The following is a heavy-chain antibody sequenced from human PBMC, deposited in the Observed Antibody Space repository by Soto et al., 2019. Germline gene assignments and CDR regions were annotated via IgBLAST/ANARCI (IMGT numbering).Heavy chain of an antibody. J-gene: IGHJ6*02. CDR3: ARCPQPRYTADPYAVDV. D-gene: IGHD3-16*02. Sequence: QVHLVQSGTEVKKPGSSVKVSCKASGGTFSSSGFSWVRQAPGQGLEWMGMIVPSLDTTNYAQKFQARVTITADEVTSTAYMELRGLRSEDTAVYYCARCPQPRYTADPYAVDVWGQGTRVIVSS. CDR2: IVPSLDTT. V-gene: IGHV1-69*11. CDR1: GGTFSSSG.